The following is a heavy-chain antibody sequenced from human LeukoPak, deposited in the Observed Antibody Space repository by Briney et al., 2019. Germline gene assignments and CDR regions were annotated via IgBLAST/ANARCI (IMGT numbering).Heavy chain of an antibody. V-gene: IGHV4-39*01. Sequence: SETLSLTCTVSGGSISSSTYYWGWIRRPPGKGLEWIGSIYYSGTTYYNPSLKSRVTVSVDTSKNQFSLNLSSVTAADTAVYYCVRGSTLRHYQYWGQGTLVTVSS. J-gene: IGHJ4*02. D-gene: IGHD3-16*01. CDR1: GGSISSSTYY. CDR2: IYYSGTT. CDR3: VRGSTLRHYQY.